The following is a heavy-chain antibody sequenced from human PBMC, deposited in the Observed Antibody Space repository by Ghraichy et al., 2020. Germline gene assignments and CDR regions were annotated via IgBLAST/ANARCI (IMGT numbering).Heavy chain of an antibody. CDR1: GFTFSSYA. D-gene: IGHD2-21*02. Sequence: GESLNISCAASGFTFSSYAMNWVRQAPGKGLEWVSAISGSGGRTYYADSVKGRFTLSRDNSKNTLYLQMNSLRAEDTAVYYCARDYCGGDCYLFDYWGQGTLITVSS. J-gene: IGHJ4*02. CDR2: ISGSGGRT. CDR3: ARDYCGGDCYLFDY. V-gene: IGHV3-23*01.